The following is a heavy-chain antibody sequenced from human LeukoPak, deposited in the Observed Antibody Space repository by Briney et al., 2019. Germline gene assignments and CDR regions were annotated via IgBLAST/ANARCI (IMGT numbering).Heavy chain of an antibody. V-gene: IGHV3-7*05. D-gene: IGHD3-9*01. CDR3: ASNNDWSFDY. CDR1: GFTFSSHC. CDR2: IKEDGSVK. Sequence: PGGSLRLSCAGSGFTFSSHCMSWLRQAPGKGLEWVANIKEDGSVKNYGVSVKGRFTVSRDNAKNSLYLQMNSLRVEDTAVYYCASNNDWSFDYGGQGTLVTVSS. J-gene: IGHJ4*02.